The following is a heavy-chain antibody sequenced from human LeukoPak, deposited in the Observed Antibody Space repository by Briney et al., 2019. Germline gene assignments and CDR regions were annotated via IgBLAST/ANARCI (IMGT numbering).Heavy chain of an antibody. Sequence: GGSLRLSCAASGFTFSDYYMSWIRQAPGKGLEWVSYISSSGSTIYYADSVKGRFTISRDNAKNSLYLQMNSLRAEDTAVYYCARDLDPTTVTPYAFDIWGQGTMVTVSS. D-gene: IGHD4-17*01. J-gene: IGHJ3*02. CDR3: ARDLDPTTVTPYAFDI. CDR2: ISSSGSTI. V-gene: IGHV3-11*01. CDR1: GFTFSDYY.